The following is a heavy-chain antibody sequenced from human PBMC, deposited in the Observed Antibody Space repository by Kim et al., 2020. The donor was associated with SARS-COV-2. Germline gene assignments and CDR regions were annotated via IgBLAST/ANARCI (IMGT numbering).Heavy chain of an antibody. CDR3: VRRQLASEWYYFDY. Sequence: YQESVKGRLTNSRDNAKNTLYLQMNSLRAEDSAVYYCVRRQLASEWYYFDYWGQGTLVTVSS. D-gene: IGHD3-3*01. V-gene: IGHV3-74*01. J-gene: IGHJ4*02.